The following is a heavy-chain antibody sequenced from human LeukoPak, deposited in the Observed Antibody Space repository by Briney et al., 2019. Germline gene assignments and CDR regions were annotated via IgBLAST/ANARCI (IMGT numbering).Heavy chain of an antibody. D-gene: IGHD5-24*01. CDR3: ARHGGMGTINPSY. CDR2: MYYSGST. Sequence: SETLSLTCTVSGGSISNSSYYWGWLRQPPGKSLEWIGSMYYSGSTYYNPSVKSRATISVDTSKNQFSLKLSSVTAADTAVYYCARHGGMGTINPSYWGRGTLVTVSS. V-gene: IGHV4-39*01. CDR1: GGSISNSSYY. J-gene: IGHJ4*02.